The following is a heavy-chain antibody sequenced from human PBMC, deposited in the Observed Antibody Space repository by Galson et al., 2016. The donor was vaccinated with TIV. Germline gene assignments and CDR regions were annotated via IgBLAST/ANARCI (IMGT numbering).Heavy chain of an antibody. CDR2: IYPGDSNT. D-gene: IGHD2-2*01. CDR3: ARLVVPYASADY. Sequence: QSGAEVKKPGESLQISCKGSGYSFTNYWIGWVRQMPGKGLEWMGIIYPGDSNTRYSPSFQGQVSISADWSISTAYLQWSSLKAPDPAMFYCARLVVPYASADYWGQGTLVTVSS. J-gene: IGHJ4*02. V-gene: IGHV5-51*03. CDR1: GYSFTNYW.